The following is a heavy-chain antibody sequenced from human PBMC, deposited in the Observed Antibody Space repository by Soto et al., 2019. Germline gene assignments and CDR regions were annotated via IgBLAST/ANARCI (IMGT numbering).Heavy chain of an antibody. Sequence: QVHLQESGPRLVKPSETLSLTCTVSGDFNKIYYWSWIRQPPGKGLEWIGYSYFSGSTNYNPSLKRRVTLSVDTSMSQFPLKLNSVTAADPAVYYWASHFPTLPSGSYWFDYWGQGILVTVSS. CDR1: GDFNKIYY. V-gene: IGHV4-59*08. D-gene: IGHD3-10*01. J-gene: IGHJ4*02. CDR3: ASHFPTLPSGSYWFDY. CDR2: SYFSGST.